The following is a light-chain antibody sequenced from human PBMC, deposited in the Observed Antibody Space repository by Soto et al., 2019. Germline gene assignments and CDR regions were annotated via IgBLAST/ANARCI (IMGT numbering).Light chain of an antibody. CDR2: GAS. CDR3: QQYGSSPLT. J-gene: IGKJ4*01. V-gene: IGKV3-20*01. Sequence: EIVMTQSPATLSVSPGERATLSCRASQSVSSNLAWYQQKPGQAPRLLIYGASTSAPGIPDRFSGSGSGTDFTLTISRLEPEDFAVYYCQQYGSSPLTFGGGTKVEI. CDR1: QSVSSN.